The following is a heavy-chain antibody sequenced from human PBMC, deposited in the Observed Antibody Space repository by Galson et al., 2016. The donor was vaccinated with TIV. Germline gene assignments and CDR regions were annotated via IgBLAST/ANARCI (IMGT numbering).Heavy chain of an antibody. V-gene: IGHV3-23*01. J-gene: IGHJ3*02. CDR1: GFTFSDYA. CDR2: ISANYDNA. Sequence: SLRLSCAASGFTFSDYAMSWVRQAPGKGLEWLSVISANYDNAKYADSVKGRFTISRDNSKSTLYLQLDSLRADDTAIYYCAKDRITIIFRGAFDMWGQGDMVTVSS. D-gene: IGHD3-3*01. CDR3: AKDRITIIFRGAFDM.